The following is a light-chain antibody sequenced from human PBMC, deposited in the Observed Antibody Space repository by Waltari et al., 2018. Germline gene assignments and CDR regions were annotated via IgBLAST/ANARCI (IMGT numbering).Light chain of an antibody. V-gene: IGKV3-20*01. Sequence: IVLTQSPGTLSLSPGERATLSCWASQTVTTTSLAWYQQKPGQAPRLLIYGASFRATGTPGRFSGSGAGTDFTLTISRLEPEDFAVYYCQQYASLPRTFGQGTRVEI. J-gene: IGKJ1*01. CDR3: QQYASLPRT. CDR2: GAS. CDR1: QTVTTTS.